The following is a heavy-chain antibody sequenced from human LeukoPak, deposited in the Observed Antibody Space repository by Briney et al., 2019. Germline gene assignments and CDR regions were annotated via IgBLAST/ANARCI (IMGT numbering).Heavy chain of an antibody. CDR1: GGSISSSSYY. D-gene: IGHD4-17*01. CDR2: IYYSGST. J-gene: IGHJ5*02. V-gene: IGHV4-39*01. CDR3: ARTGPPNGDRWGDWFDP. Sequence: PSETLSLTCTVSGGSISSSSYYWGWIRQPPGKGLEWIGNIYYSGSTYYNPSLKSRLTMSIDTSKNQFSLKLSSVTAADTAVYYCARTGPPNGDRWGDWFDPWGQGTLVTVSS.